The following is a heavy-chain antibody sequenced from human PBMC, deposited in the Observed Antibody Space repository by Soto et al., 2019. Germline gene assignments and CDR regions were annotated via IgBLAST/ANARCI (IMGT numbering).Heavy chain of an antibody. D-gene: IGHD1-20*01. CDR3: AREVGNNWNYYGMDV. CDR2: IIPIFGTA. CDR1: GGTFSGYA. V-gene: IGHV1-69*13. Sequence: GASVKVSCKASGGTFSGYAISWVRQAPGQGLEWMGGIIPIFGTANYAQKFQGRVTITADESTSTAYMELSSLRSEDTAVYYCAREVGNNWNYYGMDVWGQGTTVTVSS. J-gene: IGHJ6*02.